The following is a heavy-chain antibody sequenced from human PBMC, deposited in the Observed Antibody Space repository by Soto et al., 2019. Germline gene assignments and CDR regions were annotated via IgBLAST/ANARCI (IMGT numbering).Heavy chain of an antibody. CDR1: GFTFSSYA. CDR2: ISYDGSKK. CDR3: ARGSGYESDRVDY. D-gene: IGHD5-12*01. Sequence: QVQLVESGGGVVQPGRSLRLSCAASGFTFSSYAMHWVRQAPGKGLEWVAVISYDGSKKYYADSVKGRFTISRDNYKNTLYRQMTSLRAEDTAVYYCARGSGYESDRVDYWGQGTLVTVSS. J-gene: IGHJ4*02. V-gene: IGHV3-30-3*01.